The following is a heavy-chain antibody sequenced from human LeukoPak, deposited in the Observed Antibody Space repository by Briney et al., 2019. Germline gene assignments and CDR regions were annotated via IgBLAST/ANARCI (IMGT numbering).Heavy chain of an antibody. D-gene: IGHD6-19*01. Sequence: PSETLSLTCTVSGGSISSYYWSWIRQPPGKGLEWIGYIYYSGSTNYNPSLKSRVTISVDTSKNQFSLKLSSVTAADTAVYYCARQYSSGWSYFGYWGQGTLVTVSS. J-gene: IGHJ4*02. CDR2: IYYSGST. CDR3: ARQYSSGWSYFGY. V-gene: IGHV4-59*08. CDR1: GGSISSYY.